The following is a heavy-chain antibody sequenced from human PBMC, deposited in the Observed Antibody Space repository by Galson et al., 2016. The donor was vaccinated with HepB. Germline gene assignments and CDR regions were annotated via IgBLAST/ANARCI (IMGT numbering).Heavy chain of an antibody. D-gene: IGHD2-15*01. CDR3: ARFPRGVVVVAAYFGY. J-gene: IGHJ4*02. CDR1: GYSFTSYW. CDR2: IYPGDSDT. V-gene: IGHV5-51*01. Sequence: QSGAEVKKPGESLKISCKASGYSFTSYWIGWVRQMPGKGLEWMGIIYPGDSDTRYSPSFQGPVTISADKSISTAYLTWSSLKASDTASYYCARFPRGVVVVAAYFGYWGQGTLVTVSS.